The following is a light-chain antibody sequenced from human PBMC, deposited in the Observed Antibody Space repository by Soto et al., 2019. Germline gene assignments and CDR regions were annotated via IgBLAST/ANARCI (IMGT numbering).Light chain of an antibody. J-gene: IGKJ2*01. CDR3: QQYGSSLLYT. CDR2: GAS. CDR1: QSVSSSY. Sequence: EIVLTQSPGTLSLSPGERATLSCTASQSVSSSYLAWYQQKPGQAPRLLIYGASSRATGIPDRFSGSGSGTDFTLTISRVEPEDFAVYYCQQYGSSLLYTFGQGTKLEIK. V-gene: IGKV3-20*01.